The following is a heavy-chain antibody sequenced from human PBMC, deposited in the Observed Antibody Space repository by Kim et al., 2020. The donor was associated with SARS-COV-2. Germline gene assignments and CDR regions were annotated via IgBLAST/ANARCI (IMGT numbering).Heavy chain of an antibody. CDR1: GFTFSASA. J-gene: IGHJ6*02. D-gene: IGHD5-12*01. CDR2: ISSNGAGT. V-gene: IGHV3-64D*09. Sequence: GGSLRLSCSASGFTFSASAMHWVRQAPGKGLEYVSAISSNGAGTYYADSVKGRFTISRDNSKRTLSLQMSSLRAEDMAVYYCVTGGGYSGYDSYYYGMDVWAKGPRSPSP. CDR3: VTGGGYSGYDSYYYGMDV.